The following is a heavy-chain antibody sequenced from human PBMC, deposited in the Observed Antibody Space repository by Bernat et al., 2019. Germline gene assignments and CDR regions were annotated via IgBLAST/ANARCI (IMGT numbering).Heavy chain of an antibody. CDR2: IWYDGSNK. CDR1: GLTFRNYG. J-gene: IGHJ2*01. V-gene: IGHV3-33*01. D-gene: IGHD2-21*01. CDR3: ATVIGPNWYLDL. Sequence: VQLVESGGGVVQPGKSLRLSCAASGLTFRNYGMQWVRQAPGKGLDLVAVIWYDGSNKEYADSVKGRFTISRDNSKNTLYLQMNSLRDEDTALYYCATVIGPNWYLDLWGRGTLVTVSS.